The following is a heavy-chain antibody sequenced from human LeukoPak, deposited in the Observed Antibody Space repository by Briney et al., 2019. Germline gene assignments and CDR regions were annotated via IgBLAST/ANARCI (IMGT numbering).Heavy chain of an antibody. CDR1: GGSFSGYY. Sequence: SETLSLTCAVYGGSFSGYYWSWIRQPPGKGLEWIGEINHSGSTNYNPSLKSRVTISVDTSKNQFSLKLSSVTAADTAVYYCARHRIAALTPLDYWGQGTLVTVSS. J-gene: IGHJ4*02. CDR2: INHSGST. D-gene: IGHD6-6*01. V-gene: IGHV4-34*01. CDR3: ARHRIAALTPLDY.